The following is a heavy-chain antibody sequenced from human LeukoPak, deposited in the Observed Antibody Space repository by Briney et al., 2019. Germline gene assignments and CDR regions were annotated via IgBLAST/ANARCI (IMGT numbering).Heavy chain of an antibody. D-gene: IGHD5-12*01. CDR1: GGSISSYY. CDR2: IYYTGST. CDR3: ARVFGAGYDFRGAFDI. V-gene: IGHV4-59*01. Sequence: PSETLSLTCTVSGGSISSYYWSWIRQSPGKGLEGIGYIYYTGSTNYNPSLKSRVTISVDTSKNQFSLKLSSVTAADTAVFYCARVFGAGYDFRGAFDIWGQGTMVTVSS. J-gene: IGHJ3*02.